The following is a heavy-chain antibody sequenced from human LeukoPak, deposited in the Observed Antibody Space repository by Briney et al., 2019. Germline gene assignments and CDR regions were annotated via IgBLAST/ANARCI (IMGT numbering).Heavy chain of an antibody. V-gene: IGHV3-53*01. J-gene: IGHJ4*02. D-gene: IGHD2-2*01. CDR2: IYSGGDT. Sequence: PGGSLRLSCAASGFTVSRNYMSWVRQAPGKGLEWVSVIYSGGDTYYADSVKGRFTISRDISKNTLYLQIKSVRVEDTAFYYCARSPPASPFDYWGQGTLVTVSS. CDR1: GFTVSRNY. CDR3: ARSPPASPFDY.